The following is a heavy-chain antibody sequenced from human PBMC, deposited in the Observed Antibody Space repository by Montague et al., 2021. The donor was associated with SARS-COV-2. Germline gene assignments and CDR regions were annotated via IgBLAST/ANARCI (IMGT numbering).Heavy chain of an antibody. CDR1: GFLSSDYY. CDR3: ARDLSGWPDYHYCLDF. D-gene: IGHD6-19*01. Sequence: SLSLSLSASGFLSSDYYMSWVRQAPGRGLEWLSYISSSGDTVYYADSVRGRFTISRDNAKKSLFLQMDSLRGEDTAVYYCARDLSGWPDYHYCLDFWGQGTTVTVSS. V-gene: IGHV3-11*01. J-gene: IGHJ6*02. CDR2: ISSSGDTV.